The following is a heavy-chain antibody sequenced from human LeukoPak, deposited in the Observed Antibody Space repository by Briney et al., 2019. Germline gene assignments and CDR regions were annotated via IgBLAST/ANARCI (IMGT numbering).Heavy chain of an antibody. CDR2: ISSSGGTT. J-gene: IGHJ4*02. V-gene: IGHV3-64D*06. CDR3: VRPYDY. CDR1: GFTFSTST. Sequence: GGPLRLSGSVSGFTFSTSTMPWFRQAPGKGLEYVSAISSSGGTTYYADSVKGRFTISRDNSKNTLYLQMSSLRAEDAALYYCVRPYDYWGQGTLVTISS.